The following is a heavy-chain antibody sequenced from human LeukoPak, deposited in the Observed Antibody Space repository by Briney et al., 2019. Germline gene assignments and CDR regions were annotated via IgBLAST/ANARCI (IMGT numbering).Heavy chain of an antibody. J-gene: IGHJ4*02. V-gene: IGHV3-7*01. Sequence: GGSLRLSCAASGFTFSSYVMHWVRQAPGKGLEWVANIKQDGSEKYYVDSVKGRFTISRDNAKNSLYLQMNSLRAEDTAVYYCARDPTGYGYRPYFDYWGQGTLVTVSS. D-gene: IGHD3-9*01. CDR2: IKQDGSEK. CDR1: GFTFSSYV. CDR3: ARDPTGYGYRPYFDY.